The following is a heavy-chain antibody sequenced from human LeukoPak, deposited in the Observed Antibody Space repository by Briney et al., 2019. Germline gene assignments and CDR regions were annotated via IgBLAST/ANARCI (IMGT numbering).Heavy chain of an antibody. D-gene: IGHD1-26*01. CDR3: ARDGGSYYFDY. CDR1: GFTFSSFD. J-gene: IGHJ4*02. V-gene: IGHV3-21*01. CDR2: ISSGSTYI. Sequence: GSLRLSCAASGFTFSSFDMIWVRQAPGKGLEWVSSISSGSTYIYYADSVKGRFTISRDNAKNSLYLQMSSLRAEDTAVYYCARDGGSYYFDYWGQRTLVTVSS.